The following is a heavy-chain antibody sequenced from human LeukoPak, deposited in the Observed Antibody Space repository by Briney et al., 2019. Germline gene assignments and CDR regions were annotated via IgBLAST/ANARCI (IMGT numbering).Heavy chain of an antibody. CDR1: GGSFSGYY. V-gene: IGHV4-34*01. J-gene: IGHJ4*02. CDR2: INHSGST. CDR3: SLVPEDEVLTVTTGLDY. Sequence: PSETLSLTCAVYGGSFSGYYWSWIRQPPGKGLEWIGEINHSGSTNYNPSLKSRVTISVDTSKNQFSLKLSSVTAADTAVYYCSLVPEDEVLTVTTGLDYWGQGTLVTVSS. D-gene: IGHD4-17*01.